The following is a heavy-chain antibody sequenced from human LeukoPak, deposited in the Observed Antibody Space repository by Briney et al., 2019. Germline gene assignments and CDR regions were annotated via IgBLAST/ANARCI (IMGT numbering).Heavy chain of an antibody. CDR1: GFTFSSYA. Sequence: GGSLRLSCAASGFTFSSYAMHWVRQAPGKGLEWVSGISGNSGSIGYADSVKGRFTISRDNAKNSLYLQMNSLRAEDTALYYCAKDKGPGYSYGFPFDYWGQGTLVTVSS. D-gene: IGHD5-18*01. CDR3: AKDKGPGYSYGFPFDY. CDR2: ISGNSGSI. J-gene: IGHJ4*02. V-gene: IGHV3-9*01.